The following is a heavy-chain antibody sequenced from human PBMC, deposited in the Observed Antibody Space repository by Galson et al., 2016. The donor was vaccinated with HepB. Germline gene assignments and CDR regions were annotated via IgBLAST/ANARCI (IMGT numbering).Heavy chain of an antibody. CDR1: GFTFSTYA. V-gene: IGHV3-48*02. D-gene: IGHD1-14*01. CDR2: ISSGSSAI. CDR3: ARDGNHGYDMDY. J-gene: IGHJ4*02. Sequence: SLRLSCAASGFTFSTYAMSWVRQAPGKGLEWVSYISSGSSAIYYADSVEGRFTISRDNAKNSLYLQMNSLRDEDTAIYFCARDGNHGYDMDYWGQGTLVTVSS.